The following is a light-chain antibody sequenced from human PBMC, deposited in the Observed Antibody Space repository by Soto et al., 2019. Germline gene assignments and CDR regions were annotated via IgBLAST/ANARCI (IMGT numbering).Light chain of an antibody. V-gene: IGLV3-21*04. CDR2: YDS. J-gene: IGLJ1*01. Sequence: SSELTQPPSVSVAPGKTARITCGGINIESKSVHWYQQKPGQAPVLVISYDSDRPSGIPERFSGSNSGNTATLTISRVEAGDEADYYCQVWDSSSDHLYVFGTGTKLTVL. CDR3: QVWDSSSDHLYV. CDR1: NIESKS.